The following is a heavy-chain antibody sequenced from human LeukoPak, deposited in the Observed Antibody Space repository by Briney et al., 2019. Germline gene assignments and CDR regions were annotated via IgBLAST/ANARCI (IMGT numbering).Heavy chain of an antibody. Sequence: PSETLSLTCTVSGGSISSSSYYWGWIRQPPGKGLEWIGSIYYSGSTYYNPSLKSRVTISVDTSKNQFSLKLSSVTAADTAVYYCARGQLWLYPDYWGQGTLVTVSS. V-gene: IGHV4-39*01. J-gene: IGHJ4*02. CDR2: IYYSGST. CDR3: ARGQLWLYPDY. D-gene: IGHD3-16*01. CDR1: GGSISSSSYY.